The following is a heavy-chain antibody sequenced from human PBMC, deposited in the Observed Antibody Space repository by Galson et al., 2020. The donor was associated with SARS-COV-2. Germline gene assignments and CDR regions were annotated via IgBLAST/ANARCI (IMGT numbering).Heavy chain of an antibody. CDR3: ARLGYCDYELDY. V-gene: IGHV4-38-2*01. CDR2: IYRSGTT. J-gene: IGHJ4*02. D-gene: IGHD4-17*01. CDR1: GFSITSGYY. Sequence: LQTLSLTCAVSGFSITSGYYWGWIRQPPGKALEWIGSIYRSGTTNYNPSLKSRVTMSVETSKNQFSLKLNSVTAADTAVYYCARLGYCDYELDYWGQGTLVTVSS.